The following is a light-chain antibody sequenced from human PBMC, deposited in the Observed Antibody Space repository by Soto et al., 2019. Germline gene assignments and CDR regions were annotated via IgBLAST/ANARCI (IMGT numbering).Light chain of an antibody. CDR3: SSYSSSSTPVV. CDR2: DVS. J-gene: IGLJ2*01. CDR1: SSDVGGYKY. V-gene: IGLV2-14*01. Sequence: QSVLTQPASVSGSPGQSITISCTGTSSDVGGYKYVSWYQQHPGKAPKLMIYDVSNRPSGVSNRFSGSKSGNTASLTISGLQPEDEGDYYCSSYSSSSTPVVIGGGTKLTVL.